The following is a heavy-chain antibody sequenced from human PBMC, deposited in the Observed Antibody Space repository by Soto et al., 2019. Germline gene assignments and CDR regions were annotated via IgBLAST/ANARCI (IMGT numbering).Heavy chain of an antibody. Sequence: ASGPTLVNPTHTLTQTCTLSGFSLSSIGVAVGWIRQPPGKALEWLALMYWNDDKRYSPSLKSRLTITMDTSKNQVVLSMTNMEPVDTTSYYCAHSYASGYDYEYVQHFGQDALVTISS. D-gene: IGHD3-22*01. V-gene: IGHV2-5*01. CDR1: GFSLSSIGVA. CDR3: AHSYASGYDYEYVQH. CDR2: MYWNDDK. J-gene: IGHJ1*01.